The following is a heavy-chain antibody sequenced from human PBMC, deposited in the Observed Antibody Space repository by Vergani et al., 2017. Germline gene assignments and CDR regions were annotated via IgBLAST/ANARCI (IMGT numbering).Heavy chain of an antibody. CDR2: IYHSGST. D-gene: IGHD2-2*01. Sequence: QVQLQESGPGLVKPPGTLSLTCAVSGGSISSSNWWSWVRQPPGKGLEWIGEIYHSGSTNYNPSLKSRVTISVDKSKNQFSLKLSSVTAADTAVYYCARDGGYCSSTSCGTYYCYGMDVWGQXP. V-gene: IGHV4-4*03. J-gene: IGHJ6*02. CDR3: ARDGGYCSSTSCGTYYCYGMDV. CDR1: GGSISSSNW.